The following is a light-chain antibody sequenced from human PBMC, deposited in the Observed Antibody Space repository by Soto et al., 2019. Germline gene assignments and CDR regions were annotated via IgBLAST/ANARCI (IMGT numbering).Light chain of an antibody. CDR3: SSYTSISTYV. Sequence: QSVLTQPASVSGSLGQSITISCTGTSSDVGGYNYVSWYQQHPGKAPKVIIYEVSNRPSGVSNRFFGSKSGNTAPLTISGLQPEDEADYYCSSYTSISTYVFGTGTKVTVL. V-gene: IGLV2-14*01. CDR2: EVS. CDR1: SSDVGGYNY. J-gene: IGLJ1*01.